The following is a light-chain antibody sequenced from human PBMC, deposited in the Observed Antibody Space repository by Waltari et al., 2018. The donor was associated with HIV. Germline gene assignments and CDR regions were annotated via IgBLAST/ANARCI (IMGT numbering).Light chain of an antibody. V-gene: IGLV2-23*01. CDR1: SRDVGGYNF. Sequence: QSALTQPASVSGSPGQAITISCTGTSRDVGGYNFVSWYQQHPGQAPKLMIYEGSKRPSGVPHRFSGSKSGNPASLTIAGLQAEDEADYYCCSYTSSNTYVFGTGTEVSVL. CDR2: EGS. J-gene: IGLJ1*01. CDR3: CSYTSSNTYV.